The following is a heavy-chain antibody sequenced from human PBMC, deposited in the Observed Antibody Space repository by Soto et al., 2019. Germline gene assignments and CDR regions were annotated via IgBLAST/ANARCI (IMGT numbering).Heavy chain of an antibody. V-gene: IGHV4-59*12. CDR2: IYYSGST. CDR3: ARNQGWLPNWFDP. Sequence: PSETLSLTCTVSGGSISSYYWSWIRQPPGKGLEWIGYIYYSGSTNYNPSLKSRVTLSVDTSTNQFSLKLSSVTAVDTAVYYCARNQGWLPNWFDPWGQGTLVTVSS. J-gene: IGHJ5*02. CDR1: GGSISSYY. D-gene: IGHD5-12*01.